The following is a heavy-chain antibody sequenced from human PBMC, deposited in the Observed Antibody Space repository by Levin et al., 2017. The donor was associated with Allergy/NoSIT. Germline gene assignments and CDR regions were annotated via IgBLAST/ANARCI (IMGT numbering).Heavy chain of an antibody. CDR3: ARGRGSSGYYTDDSFNV. CDR1: GGYIGSYY. D-gene: IGHD3-3*01. J-gene: IGHJ3*01. V-gene: IGHV4-59*08. CDR2: GYYSGST. Sequence: PSETLSLTCTVSGGYIGSYYWGWIRQSPGKGLEWIGCGYYSGSTNYNPSLKSRVSISVDTSKKEFYLNLNSVTAADTAVYYCARGRGSSGYYTDDSFNVWGKGKMVTVSS.